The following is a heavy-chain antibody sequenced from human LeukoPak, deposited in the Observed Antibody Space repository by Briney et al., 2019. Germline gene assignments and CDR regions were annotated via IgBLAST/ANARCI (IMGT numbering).Heavy chain of an antibody. J-gene: IGHJ4*02. V-gene: IGHV1-69*13. Sequence: ASVKVSCKASRGTFSSYAISWVRQAPGQGLEWMGGIIPIFGTANYAQKFQGRVTITADESTSTAYMELSSLRSEDTAVYYCAKEQGSIAVIDYWGQGTLVTVSS. D-gene: IGHD6-19*01. CDR1: RGTFSSYA. CDR2: IIPIFGTA. CDR3: AKEQGSIAVIDY.